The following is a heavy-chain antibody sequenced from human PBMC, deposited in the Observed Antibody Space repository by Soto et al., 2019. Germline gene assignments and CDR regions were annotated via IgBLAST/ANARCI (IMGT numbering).Heavy chain of an antibody. CDR1: GGSLSSYY. J-gene: IGHJ4*02. CDR2: IYNSGST. CDR3: ARHKSRGWYFFDA. Sequence: SETLSLTCTVSGGSLSSYYWSWIRQPQGKGLEWIGYIYNSGSTNYNPSLKSRVTISVDMSKNQFSLKLNSVTAADTAGIYCARHKSRGWYFFDACGLRTVVTVSS. D-gene: IGHD6-19*01. V-gene: IGHV4-59*08.